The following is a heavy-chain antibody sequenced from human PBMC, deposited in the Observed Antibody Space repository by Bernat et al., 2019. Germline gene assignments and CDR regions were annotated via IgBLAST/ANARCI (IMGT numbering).Heavy chain of an antibody. D-gene: IGHD3-10*01. Sequence: QLQLQESGPGLVKPSETLSLTCTVSGGSINSSSYYWGWIRQPPGKGLEWIGSIYYSGSTYYNPSLKSRVTISVDTSKNQFSLKLSSVTAADTAVYYCARGGLLWFGEDRPDGVPYFQHWGQGTLVTVSS. V-gene: IGHV4-39*01. CDR2: IYYSGST. CDR3: ARGGLLWFGEDRPDGVPYFQH. CDR1: GGSINSSSYY. J-gene: IGHJ1*01.